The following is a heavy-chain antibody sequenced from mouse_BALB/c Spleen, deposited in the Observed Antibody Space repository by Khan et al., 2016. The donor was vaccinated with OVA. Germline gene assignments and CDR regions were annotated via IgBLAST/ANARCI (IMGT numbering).Heavy chain of an antibody. CDR3: ARNPFAY. CDR2: IDPYDSET. CDR1: GYTFTSYW. J-gene: IGHJ3*01. Sequence: QVQLKESGAELVRPGASVKLSCEASGYTFTSYWMNWVKQSPEQGLEWIGRIDPYDSETHYNQNFKDKAILTVDKSSSTAYMQLSSLTSEDSAVYYCARNPFAYWGQVTLVTVSA. V-gene: IGHV1-52*01.